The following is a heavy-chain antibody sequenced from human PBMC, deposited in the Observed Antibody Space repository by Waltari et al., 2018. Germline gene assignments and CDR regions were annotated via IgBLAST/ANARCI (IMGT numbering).Heavy chain of an antibody. CDR3: ARSPGAWGLDY. CDR2: ISGSGATT. V-gene: IGHV3-23*01. D-gene: IGHD7-27*01. Sequence: EVQLLESGGGLVQPGGSLRLSCAASGFTFSSYAMSWVRQAPGKGLEWVSTISGSGATTYYADSVKGRFTISRDNSKNTLYLQMNSLRAEDTAVYYCARSPGAWGLDYWGQGTLVIVSS. J-gene: IGHJ4*02. CDR1: GFTFSSYA.